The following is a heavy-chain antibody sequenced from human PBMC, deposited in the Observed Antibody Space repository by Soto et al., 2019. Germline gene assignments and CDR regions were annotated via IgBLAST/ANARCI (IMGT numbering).Heavy chain of an antibody. D-gene: IGHD3-22*01. CDR3: ASSVPGYYDSSGSLH. J-gene: IGHJ3*01. CDR1: GYTFTSYY. CDR2: INPSGGST. Sequence: ASVKVSCKASGYTFTSYYMHWVRQAPGQGLEWMGIINPSGGSTSYAQKFQGRVTMTRDTSTSTVYMELSSLRSEDTAVYYCASSVPGYYDSSGSLHWGQGTMDTVSS. V-gene: IGHV1-46*01.